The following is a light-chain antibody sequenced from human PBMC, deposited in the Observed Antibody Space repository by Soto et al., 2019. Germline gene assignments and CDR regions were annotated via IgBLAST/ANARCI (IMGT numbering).Light chain of an antibody. V-gene: IGKV1-12*01. CDR2: AAS. J-gene: IGKJ3*01. Sequence: DIQMTQSPSSVSASVGDRVTITCRASQDISTWLAWYQQKPGKAPRLLIYAASRLQGGVPSRFSGSGSGTDFTLTISSLQPEDFATYYCQQANSFLGITFGPGTKVDMK. CDR1: QDISTW. CDR3: QQANSFLGIT.